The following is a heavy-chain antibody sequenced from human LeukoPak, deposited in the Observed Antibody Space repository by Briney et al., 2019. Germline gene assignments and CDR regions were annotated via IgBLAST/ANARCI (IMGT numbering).Heavy chain of an antibody. V-gene: IGHV3-48*01. CDR3: AKMETSGWYGGFDY. CDR1: GFTFSSYS. Sequence: PGGSLRLSCAASGFTFSSYSMNWVRQAPGKGLEWVSYIGSSSSTIYYADSVKGRFTISRDNAKNSLYLQMNSLRAEDTAVYYCAKMETSGWYGGFDYWGQGTLVTVSS. D-gene: IGHD6-19*01. J-gene: IGHJ4*02. CDR2: IGSSSSTI.